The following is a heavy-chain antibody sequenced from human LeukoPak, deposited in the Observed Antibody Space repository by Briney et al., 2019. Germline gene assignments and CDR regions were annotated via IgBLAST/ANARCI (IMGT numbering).Heavy chain of an antibody. V-gene: IGHV4-31*03. D-gene: IGHD3-10*01. J-gene: IGHJ4*02. CDR3: ARVVMVRGVVIKVTYYFDY. CDR2: ISYSGGT. Sequence: SETLSLTCTVSGGSISSGGYYWSWVRQHPGKGLEWIGYISYSGGTYYNPSLKSRVTISVDTSKNQFSLKLSSVTAADTAVYYCARVVMVRGVVIKVTYYFDYWGQGTLVTVSS. CDR1: GGSISSGGYY.